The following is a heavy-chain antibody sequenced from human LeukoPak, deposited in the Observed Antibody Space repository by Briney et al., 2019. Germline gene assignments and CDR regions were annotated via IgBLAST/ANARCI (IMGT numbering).Heavy chain of an antibody. CDR2: IYSGGST. D-gene: IGHD5-12*01. V-gene: IGHV3-66*01. CDR3: ARGYSGYDSVDY. J-gene: IGHJ4*02. CDR1: EFTFSTYA. Sequence: GGSLRLSCAASEFTFSTYAMSWVRQAPGKGLEWVSVIYSGGSTYYADSVKGRFTISRDNSKNTLYLQMNSLRAEDTAVYYCARGYSGYDSVDYWGQGTLVTVSS.